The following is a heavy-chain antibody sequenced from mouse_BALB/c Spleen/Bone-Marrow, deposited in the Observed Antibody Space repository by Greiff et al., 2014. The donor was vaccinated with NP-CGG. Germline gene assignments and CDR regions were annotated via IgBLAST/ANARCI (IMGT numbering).Heavy chain of an antibody. CDR3: ARGDWDEAMDY. D-gene: IGHD4-1*01. Sequence: VQLQQSGGGLVKPGGSLKLSCAASGFTFSSYAMPWVRQTPEKRLEWVATINSGGSYTYYPDSVKGRFTISRDNAKNTLYLQMSSLRSEDTAMYYCARGDWDEAMDYWGQGTSVTVST. J-gene: IGHJ4*01. CDR2: INSGGSYT. V-gene: IGHV5-9-3*01. CDR1: GFTFSSYA.